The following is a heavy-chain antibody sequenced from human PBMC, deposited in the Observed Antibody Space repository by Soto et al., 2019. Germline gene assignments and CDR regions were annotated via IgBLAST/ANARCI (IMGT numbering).Heavy chain of an antibody. CDR2: IFSTGRA. Sequence: PSETLSLTCTVSGASMSNYYGSWIRQSPGKGLEYIGYIFSTGRADYSPSPKSRVTLSVDTSSNRFSLRLSSVTVADTAVYYCARSGHSLRGVMWGPGTLVTVSS. CDR3: ARSGHSLRGVM. J-gene: IGHJ4*02. V-gene: IGHV4-59*13. CDR1: GASMSNYY. D-gene: IGHD3-16*01.